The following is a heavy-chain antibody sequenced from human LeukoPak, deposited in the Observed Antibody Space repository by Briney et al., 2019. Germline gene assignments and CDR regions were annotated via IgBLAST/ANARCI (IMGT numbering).Heavy chain of an antibody. Sequence: GGSLRLSCAASGFTFSSYSMNWVRQAPGKGLEWVLSISSGSSYIYYADSVKGRFTISRDNAKNSLYLRMNSLRAEDTAVYYCARALGGHGYYGMDVWGQGTTVTVSS. D-gene: IGHD3-16*01. CDR3: ARALGGHGYYGMDV. CDR2: ISSGSSYI. CDR1: GFTFSSYS. J-gene: IGHJ6*02. V-gene: IGHV3-21*01.